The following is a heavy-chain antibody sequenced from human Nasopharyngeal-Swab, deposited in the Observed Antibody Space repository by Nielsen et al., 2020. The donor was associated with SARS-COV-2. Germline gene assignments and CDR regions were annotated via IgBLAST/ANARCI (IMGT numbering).Heavy chain of an antibody. D-gene: IGHD4-23*01. CDR3: ARDNTVVTSEGVDI. CDR1: GGSFSGYY. Sequence: GSLRLSCAVYGGSFSGYYWSWIRQPPGKGLEWIGEINHSGSTNYNPSLKSRVTISVDTSKNQFSLKLSSVTAADTAVYYCARDNTVVTSEGVDIWGQGTMVTVSS. J-gene: IGHJ3*02. CDR2: INHSGST. V-gene: IGHV4-34*01.